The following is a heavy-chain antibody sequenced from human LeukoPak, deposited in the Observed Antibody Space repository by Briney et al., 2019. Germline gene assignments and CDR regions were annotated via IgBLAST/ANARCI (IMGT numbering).Heavy chain of an antibody. Sequence: GGSLRLSCAASGFTFSSYSMNWFRQAPGKGLEWISYISSSSSTIDYADSVKGRFTISRDNAKNSLYLQMNSLRAEDTAVYYCARGRGYNYGYSDYWGQGTLVTVSS. J-gene: IGHJ4*02. CDR2: ISSSSSTI. CDR3: ARGRGYNYGYSDY. V-gene: IGHV3-48*04. D-gene: IGHD5-18*01. CDR1: GFTFSSYS.